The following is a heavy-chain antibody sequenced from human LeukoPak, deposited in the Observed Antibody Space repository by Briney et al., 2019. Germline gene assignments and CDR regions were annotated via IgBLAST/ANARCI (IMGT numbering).Heavy chain of an antibody. CDR1: GVSISRSGYS. CDR3: GGSHFPYGAPGH. V-gene: IGHV4-39*07. J-gene: IGHJ4*02. D-gene: IGHD4-17*01. CDR2: IDYRGNT. Sequence: SETLSLTCSVSGVSISRSGYSCAWIRQPPGKGLEWIGNIDYRGNTFYNPSLKSRLSISIDTSENQFSLKLSSMTAADTAVYYCGGSHFPYGAPGHWGQGTLVTVSS.